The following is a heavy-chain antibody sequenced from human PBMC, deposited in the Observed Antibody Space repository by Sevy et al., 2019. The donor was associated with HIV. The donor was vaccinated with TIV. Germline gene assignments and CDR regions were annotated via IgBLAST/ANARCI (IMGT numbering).Heavy chain of an antibody. D-gene: IGHD3-22*01. CDR2: IYGDGSSP. CDR3: TRGTYFYANSHVYPFDY. V-gene: IGHV3-74*03. Sequence: GGSLRLSCAASGFIFNQYWMNWVRQAPGKGLVWVARIYGDGSSPKYADSVKGRFTISRDNAKNTLYLQMNSLTVEETGVYYCTRGTYFYANSHVYPFDYWGQGTLVTVSS. CDR1: GFIFNQYW. J-gene: IGHJ4*02.